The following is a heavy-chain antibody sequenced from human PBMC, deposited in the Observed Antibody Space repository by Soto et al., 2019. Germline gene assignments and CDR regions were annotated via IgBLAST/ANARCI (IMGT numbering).Heavy chain of an antibody. J-gene: IGHJ5*02. D-gene: IGHD2-15*01. CDR3: ARFLAVAAHQGGWFDP. Sequence: ASVKVSCKASGYTFTDYYLHWVRQAPGQGLEWMGWINPNSGGSNYAEKFQGRITMSRDTSINTAYMDLSSLTSDDTAVYFCARFLAVAAHQGGWFDPWGQGTLVTVSS. V-gene: IGHV1-2*02. CDR1: GYTFTDYY. CDR2: INPNSGGS.